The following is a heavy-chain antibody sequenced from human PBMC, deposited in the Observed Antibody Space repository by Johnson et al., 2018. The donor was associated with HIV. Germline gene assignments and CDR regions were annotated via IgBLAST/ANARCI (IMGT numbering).Heavy chain of an antibody. CDR2: ISWDGGST. CDR1: GFTVSNNY. D-gene: IGHD2-2*03. Sequence: VQLVESGGGLIQPGGSLRLSCVASGFTVSNNYMSWVRQAPGKGLEWVSLISWDGGSTYYADSVKVRFTISRDNSKNSLYLQMNSLRAEDTALYYCAKDYLPDGCCAFDIWGQGTMVTVSS. CDR3: AKDYLPDGCCAFDI. J-gene: IGHJ3*02. V-gene: IGHV3-43D*03.